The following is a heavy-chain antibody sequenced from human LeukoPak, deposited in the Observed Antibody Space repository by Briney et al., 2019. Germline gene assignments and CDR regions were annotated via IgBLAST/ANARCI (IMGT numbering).Heavy chain of an antibody. CDR3: ARVWYYYDSEDPGAFDI. J-gene: IGHJ3*02. V-gene: IGHV4-39*07. CDR2: IYYSGST. D-gene: IGHD3-22*01. CDR1: GGSISSSGFY. Sequence: SETLSLTCTVSGGSISSSGFYWGWIRQPPGKGLEWIGTIYYSGSTYYKPSLKSRVTISVDTSKNQFSLKLSSVTAADTAVYYCARVWYYYDSEDPGAFDIWGQGTMVTVSS.